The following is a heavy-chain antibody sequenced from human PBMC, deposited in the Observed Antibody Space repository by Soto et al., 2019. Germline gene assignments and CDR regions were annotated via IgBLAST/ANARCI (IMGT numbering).Heavy chain of an antibody. J-gene: IGHJ5*02. V-gene: IGHV3-33*01. CDR2: IWYDGSKK. Sequence: QVQLVESGGGVVQPGRSLRLSCAASGFTFSSYGMHWVRQAPGKGLEWVAVIWYDGSKKYYADSVKGRFTISRDNSKNTRYLQMNSLRAEDTAVYYCARDQTEYCSGGSCYWFDPWGQGTLVTVSS. D-gene: IGHD2-15*01. CDR3: ARDQTEYCSGGSCYWFDP. CDR1: GFTFSSYG.